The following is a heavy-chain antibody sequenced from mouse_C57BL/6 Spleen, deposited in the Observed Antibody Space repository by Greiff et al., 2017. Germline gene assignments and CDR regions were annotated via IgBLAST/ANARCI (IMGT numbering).Heavy chain of an antibody. CDR1: GYTFTTYP. CDR3: ARPYYYGSSTWFAY. V-gene: IGHV1-47*01. CDR2: FHPYNDDT. D-gene: IGHD1-1*01. Sequence: VMLVESGAELVKPGASVKMSCTASGYTFTTYPIEWMKQNHGKSLEWIGNFHPYNDDTKYNEKFKGKATLTVEKSSSTVYLELSRLTSDDSAVYYCARPYYYGSSTWFAYWGQGTLVTVSA. J-gene: IGHJ3*01.